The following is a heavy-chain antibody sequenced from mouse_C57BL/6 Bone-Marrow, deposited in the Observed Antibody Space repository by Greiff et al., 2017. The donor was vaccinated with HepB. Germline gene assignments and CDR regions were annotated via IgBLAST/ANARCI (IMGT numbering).Heavy chain of an antibody. Sequence: VQLQQPGAELVRPGTSVKLSCKASGYTFTSYWMHWVKQRPGQGLEWIGVIDPSDSYTNYNQKFKGKATLTVDTSSSTAYMQLSSLTSEDSAVYYCARGPLRRFAYWGQGTLVTVSA. D-gene: IGHD2-4*01. V-gene: IGHV1-59*01. CDR3: ARGPLRRFAY. CDR2: IDPSDSYT. CDR1: GYTFTSYW. J-gene: IGHJ3*01.